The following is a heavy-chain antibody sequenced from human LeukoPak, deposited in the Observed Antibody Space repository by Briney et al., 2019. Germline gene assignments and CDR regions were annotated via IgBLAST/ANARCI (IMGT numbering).Heavy chain of an antibody. CDR3: AKDYYDSSGYYYDY. V-gene: IGHV3-48*01. D-gene: IGHD3-22*01. Sequence: GGSLRLSCAASGFTFSSFSMNWVRQAPGKGLEWVSYISSSSSAIYYADSVKGRFTISRDNSKNTVYLQMNSLRAEDTAVYYCAKDYYDSSGYYYDYWGQGTLVTVSS. CDR1: GFTFSSFS. J-gene: IGHJ4*02. CDR2: ISSSSSAI.